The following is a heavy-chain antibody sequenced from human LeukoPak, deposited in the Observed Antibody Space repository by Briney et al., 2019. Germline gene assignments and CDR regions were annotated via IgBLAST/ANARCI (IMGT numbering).Heavy chain of an antibody. CDR1: GYTFTNCY. J-gene: IGHJ4*02. CDR2: INPSGGST. V-gene: IGHV1-46*01. D-gene: IGHD1-14*01. CDR3: ARDRKLANFFDY. Sequence: ASVKVSCKASGYTFTNCYIHWVRHAPGQGLEWMGIINPSGGSTRYAQKFQGRVTMTSDTSTSTVYMELSSLRSEDTAVYYCARDRKLANFFDYWGQGTLVTVSS.